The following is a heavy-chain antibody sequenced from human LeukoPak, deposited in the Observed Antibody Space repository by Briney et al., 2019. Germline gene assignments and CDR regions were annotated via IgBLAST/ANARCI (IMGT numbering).Heavy chain of an antibody. V-gene: IGHV3-15*01. J-gene: IGHJ4*02. CDR2: IKSKTDGATT. CDR1: GFTFSNAW. CDR3: ARSPPAPWRSYSSSFLFDY. D-gene: IGHD6-13*01. Sequence: GGSLRLSCAASGFTFSNAWMSWVRQAPGKGLEWVGRIKSKTDGATTEYAAPVKGRFTISRDDSKNTLYLQMNSLRAEDTAVYYCARSPPAPWRSYSSSFLFDYWGQGTLVTVSS.